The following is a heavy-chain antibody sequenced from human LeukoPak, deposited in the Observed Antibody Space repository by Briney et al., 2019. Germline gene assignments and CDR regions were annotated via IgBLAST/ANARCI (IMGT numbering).Heavy chain of an antibody. J-gene: IGHJ4*02. D-gene: IGHD3-10*01. CDR1: GFTFSSYG. CDR3: ANQDQFGEFPSPFDY. CDR2: ISYDGSNK. Sequence: GRSLRLSCAASGFTFSSYGMHWVRQAPGKGLEWVAVISYDGSNKYYADSVKGRFTISRDNSKNTLYLQMNSLRAEDTAVYYCANQDQFGEFPSPFDYWGQGTLVTVSS. V-gene: IGHV3-30*18.